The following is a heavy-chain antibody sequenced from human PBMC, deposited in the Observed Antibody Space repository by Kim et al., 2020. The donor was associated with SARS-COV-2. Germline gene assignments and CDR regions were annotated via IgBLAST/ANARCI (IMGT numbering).Heavy chain of an antibody. V-gene: IGHV1-3*01. CDR3: AKYNWNYGGYFDY. Sequence: YSQKVQGRVTITRDTAASTAYMELSSLRSADTAVYYCAKYNWNYGGYFDYWGQGTLVTVSS. J-gene: IGHJ4*02. D-gene: IGHD1-7*01.